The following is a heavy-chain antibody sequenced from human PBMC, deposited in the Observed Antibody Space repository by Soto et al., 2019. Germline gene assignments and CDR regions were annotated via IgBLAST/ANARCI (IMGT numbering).Heavy chain of an antibody. Sequence: SETLSLTCTVSGGSISSGGYYWSWIRQHPGKGLEWIGYLYYSGSTYYNPSLKSRVTISVDTSKNQFSLKLSSVTAADTAVYYCARVLGYCSGGSCYSESNWFDPWGQGTLVTVSS. CDR3: ARVLGYCSGGSCYSESNWFDP. CDR2: LYYSGST. V-gene: IGHV4-31*03. J-gene: IGHJ5*02. CDR1: GGSISSGGYY. D-gene: IGHD2-15*01.